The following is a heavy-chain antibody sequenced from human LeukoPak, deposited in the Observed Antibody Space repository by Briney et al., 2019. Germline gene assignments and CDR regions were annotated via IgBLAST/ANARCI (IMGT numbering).Heavy chain of an antibody. CDR2: INPTSGGT. D-gene: IGHD5/OR15-5a*01. V-gene: IGHV1-2*02. Sequence: GASVTVSCKASGYTFIGYYLHWVRQAPGQGLEWTGWINPTSGGTNYAQKFQDRVTMTRDTSINTAYMELSRLTSDDTAVYYCARLVGLSTTASYWGQGTLVIVSS. J-gene: IGHJ4*02. CDR1: GYTFIGYY. CDR3: ARLVGLSTTASY.